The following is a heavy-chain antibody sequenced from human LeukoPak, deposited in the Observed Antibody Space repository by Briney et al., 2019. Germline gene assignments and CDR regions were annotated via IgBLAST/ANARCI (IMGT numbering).Heavy chain of an antibody. V-gene: IGHV4-4*07. D-gene: IGHD3-3*01. CDR1: GFTFGDHY. CDR3: ASDDTEWSGIFDS. J-gene: IGHJ4*02. CDR2: IYTSGST. Sequence: GSLRLSCAASGFTFGDHYMDWIRQPAGKGLEWIGRIYTSGSTNYNPSLKSRVTMSVDTSKNQFSLKLSSVTAADTAMYYCASDDTEWSGIFDSWGQGTLVTVSS.